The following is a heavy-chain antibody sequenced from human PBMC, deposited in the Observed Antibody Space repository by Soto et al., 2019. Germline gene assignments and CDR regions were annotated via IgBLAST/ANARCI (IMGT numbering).Heavy chain of an antibody. V-gene: IGHV4-31*02. D-gene: IGHD3-10*01. Sequence: SETRSRTWTVSGGSISSGSYYWSWIRQHPGKGLEWIGYIYYSGSTYYNPSLKSRVTISVDTSKNQFSLKLSSVTAADTAVYYCARQLLGVMDYWGQGTLVTVSS. CDR3: ARQLLGVMDY. CDR2: IYYSGST. CDR1: GGSISSGSYY. J-gene: IGHJ4*02.